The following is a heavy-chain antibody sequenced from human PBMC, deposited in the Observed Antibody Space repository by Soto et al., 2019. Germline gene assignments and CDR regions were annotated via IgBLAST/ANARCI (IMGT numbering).Heavy chain of an antibody. D-gene: IGHD6-19*01. CDR1: GFTFSSYS. CDR3: ARVTDSSGWDFYYYYGMDV. V-gene: IGHV3-21*01. J-gene: IGHJ6*02. Sequence: GGSLRLSCAASGFTFSSYSMNWVRQAPGKGLEWVSSISSSSYIYYADSVKGRFTISRDNAKNSLYLQMNSLRAEDTAVYYCARVTDSSGWDFYYYYGMDVWGQGTTVTVSS. CDR2: ISSSSYI.